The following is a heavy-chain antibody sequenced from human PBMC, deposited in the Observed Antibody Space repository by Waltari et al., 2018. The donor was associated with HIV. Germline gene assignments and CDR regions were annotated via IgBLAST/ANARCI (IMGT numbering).Heavy chain of an antibody. J-gene: IGHJ4*02. CDR1: GFTFSTYA. Sequence: QVHLVASGGGVVQPGRSLRLSCAASGFTFSTYAMHWVRQAPAKGLEWVAVISYHGDDKYYADSVKGRFTISRDNSKNTLYLQMNSLRAEDTAVYYCAKGASGWSPGYWGQGTLVTVSS. V-gene: IGHV3-30*18. CDR3: AKGASGWSPGY. CDR2: ISYHGDDK. D-gene: IGHD6-19*01.